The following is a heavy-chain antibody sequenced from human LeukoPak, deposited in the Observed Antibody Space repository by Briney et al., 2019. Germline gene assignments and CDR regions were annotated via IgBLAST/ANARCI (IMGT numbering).Heavy chain of an antibody. V-gene: IGHV3-53*01. CDR3: AKYTHSSGFDY. D-gene: IGHD3-22*01. J-gene: IGHJ4*02. Sequence: GGSLRLSCAASGFTFSSNYMSWVRQAPGKGLEWVSVIYSGGSTYYADSVKGRFTFSRDNSKNTLYLQMNSLRAEDTAVYYCAKYTHSSGFDYWGQGTLVTVSS. CDR1: GFTFSSNY. CDR2: IYSGGST.